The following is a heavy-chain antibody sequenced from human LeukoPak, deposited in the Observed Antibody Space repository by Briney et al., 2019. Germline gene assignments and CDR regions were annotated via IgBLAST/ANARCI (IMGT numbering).Heavy chain of an antibody. CDR1: GYTFTSYG. Sequence: AAVTVSCMASGYTFTSYGISWVRQARGQGREWMGWISAYNGNTNYAQELQGRATMTTDTSTSTAYMELRSLRSDDTAVYYCARDGEEDGGTLPFDYWGQGTLVTVSS. D-gene: IGHD4-23*01. V-gene: IGHV1-18*01. CDR3: ARDGEEDGGTLPFDY. CDR2: ISAYNGNT. J-gene: IGHJ4*02.